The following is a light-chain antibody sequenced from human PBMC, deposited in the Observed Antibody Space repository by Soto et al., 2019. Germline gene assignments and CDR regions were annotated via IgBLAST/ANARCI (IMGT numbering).Light chain of an antibody. CDR1: SGSIASNY. J-gene: IGLJ2*01. Sequence: NFMLTQPHSVSASPGKTVTISCTRSSGSIASNYVQWYQQRPGSSPTTVIYEDNQRHSGVPDRFSGSIDSSSNSASLTISGLKTEDEADYYCQSYDSSNHVVFGGGTKLTVL. V-gene: IGLV6-57*01. CDR3: QSYDSSNHVV. CDR2: EDN.